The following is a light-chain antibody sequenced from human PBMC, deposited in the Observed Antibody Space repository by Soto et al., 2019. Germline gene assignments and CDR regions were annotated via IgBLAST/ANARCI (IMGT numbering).Light chain of an antibody. J-gene: IGKJ2*01. CDR3: MQATHWPYT. CDR1: QGLVFDDGNTY. Sequence: DAVMTQSPLSLPVTPGQPASISCRSSQGLVFDDGNTYVNWYHQRPGQSPRRLIYKVSDRDSEVPDRFSGSGSGTTFTLRISRVEAEDVGIYYCMQATHWPYTFGQGTKLEIK. V-gene: IGKV2-30*01. CDR2: KVS.